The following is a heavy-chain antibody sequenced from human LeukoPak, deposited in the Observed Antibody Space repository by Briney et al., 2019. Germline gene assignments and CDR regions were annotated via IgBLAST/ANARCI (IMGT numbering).Heavy chain of an antibody. J-gene: IGHJ4*02. Sequence: SETLSLTCTVSGGSISSYYWSWIRQPPGKGLEWIGYIYYSGSTNYNPSLKSRVTISVDTSKNQFSLKLSSVTAADTAVYYCARERGATAPSFGYWGQGTLVTVSS. CDR1: GGSISSYY. V-gene: IGHV4-59*01. D-gene: IGHD1-26*01. CDR2: IYYSGST. CDR3: ARERGATAPSFGY.